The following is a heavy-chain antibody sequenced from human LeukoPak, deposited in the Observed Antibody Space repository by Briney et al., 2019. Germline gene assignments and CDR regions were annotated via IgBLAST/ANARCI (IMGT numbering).Heavy chain of an antibody. V-gene: IGHV1-2*02. J-gene: IGHJ5*02. CDR1: GYTFTGHY. D-gene: IGHD3-10*01. CDR3: ARGRFGEWDNWFDP. Sequence: ASVKVSCKASGYTFTGHYIHWVRQAPGQGLEWMACINPNGGATNYAQKFEGRVTMTRDTSISTAYMELSRLASDDTAVYCCARGRFGEWDNWFDPWGQGTLVTVSS. CDR2: INPNGGAT.